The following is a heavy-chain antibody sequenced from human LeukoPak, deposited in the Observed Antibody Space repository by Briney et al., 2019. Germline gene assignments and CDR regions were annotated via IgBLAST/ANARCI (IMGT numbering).Heavy chain of an antibody. CDR2: IYYSGST. D-gene: IGHD4/OR15-4a*01. V-gene: IGHV4-59*01. Sequence: SETLSLTCTVSGGSISSYYWSWIRQPPGKGLEWIGYIYYSGSTNYNPSLKSRVTISVDTSKNQFSLKLSSVTAADTAVYYCASEYGGYLDYWGQGTLVTVSS. CDR3: ASEYGGYLDY. CDR1: GGSISSYY. J-gene: IGHJ4*02.